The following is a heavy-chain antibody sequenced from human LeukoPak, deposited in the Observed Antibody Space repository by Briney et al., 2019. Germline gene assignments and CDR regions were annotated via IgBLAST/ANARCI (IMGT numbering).Heavy chain of an antibody. CDR3: ARTYGSGSLDY. CDR2: IKDDGSGK. CDR1: GFTFSNYW. V-gene: IGHV3-7*01. Sequence: PGGSLRLSCAASGFTFSNYWMSWVRQAPGKGLEWVANIKDDGSGKYYVDSLKGRFTISRDNAKNSVYLQMNSLRAEDTAVYYCARTYGSGSLDYGGQGTLVTVSS. J-gene: IGHJ4*02. D-gene: IGHD2-15*01.